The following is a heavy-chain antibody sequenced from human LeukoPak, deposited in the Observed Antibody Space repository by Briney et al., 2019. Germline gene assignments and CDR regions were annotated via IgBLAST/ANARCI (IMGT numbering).Heavy chain of an antibody. CDR3: ASALRIYYYFDY. Sequence: GSLRLSCAASGFIFSSHGMNWVRQAPGKGLEWVSAISDSGGNTYYADSVKGRFTISRDNSKNTLYLQMHSLRAEDTAVYYCASALRIYYYFDYWGQGTLVTVSS. J-gene: IGHJ4*02. V-gene: IGHV3-23*01. CDR1: GFIFSSHG. CDR2: ISDSGGNT. D-gene: IGHD1-26*01.